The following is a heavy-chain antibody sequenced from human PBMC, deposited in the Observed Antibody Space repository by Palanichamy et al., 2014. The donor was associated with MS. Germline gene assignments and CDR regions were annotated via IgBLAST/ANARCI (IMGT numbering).Heavy chain of an antibody. V-gene: IGHV4-59*01. Sequence: VQLQESGPGLVKSSETLSLTCSVSGASISSSYWSWIRQPPGKGLEWVGYIHYSGSTNSNPSLKSRVTMSLDTSKNQFSLKMRSVTAADTAVYYCARDSGHTSGFLDYWGQGTLVTVSS. J-gene: IGHJ4*02. D-gene: IGHD6-19*01. CDR3: ARDSGHTSGFLDY. CDR2: IHYSGST. CDR1: GASISSSY.